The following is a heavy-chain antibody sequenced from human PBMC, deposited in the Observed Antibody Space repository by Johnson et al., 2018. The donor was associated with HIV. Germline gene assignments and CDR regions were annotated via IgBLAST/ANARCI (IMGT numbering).Heavy chain of an antibody. CDR3: AKSPGKDYGGNSGAFEI. CDR1: ELTLSNAW. V-gene: IGHV3-30*18. Sequence: QVQLVESGGGLVKPGGSLRLSCAASELTLSNAWMSWVRQAPGKGLEWVAVISSDGSNKYYADSVRGRFTMSRDNSKGALLLQLNSHVSEDTAVYSCAKSPGKDYGGNSGAFEIWGQGTMVTVSS. CDR2: ISSDGSNK. D-gene: IGHD4-23*01. J-gene: IGHJ3*02.